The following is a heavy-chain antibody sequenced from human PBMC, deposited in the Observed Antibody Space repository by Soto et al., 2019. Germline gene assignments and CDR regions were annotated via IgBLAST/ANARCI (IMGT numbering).Heavy chain of an antibody. D-gene: IGHD2-8*01. CDR1: GDSVSNNYAA. Sequence: SQTLSLTCAISGDSVSNNYAAWHWIRQSPSRGLEWLGRTYYRSRWYSDYSVSAKSRITINPDTSRNQFSLQLNSVTPEDTAVYYCARTSCSDGVCYRVDPWGQGTLVTVSS. J-gene: IGHJ5*02. V-gene: IGHV6-1*01. CDR2: TYYRSRWYS. CDR3: ARTSCSDGVCYRVDP.